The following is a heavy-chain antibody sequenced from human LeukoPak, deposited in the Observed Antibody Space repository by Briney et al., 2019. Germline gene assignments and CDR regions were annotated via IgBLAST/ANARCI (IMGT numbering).Heavy chain of an antibody. CDR2: INHSGST. Sequence: SETLSLTCAVYGGSFSGYYWSWIRQPPGKGLEWIGEINHSGSTNYNPSLKSRVTISVDTSKNQFSLKLSSVTAADTAVYYCARTAGTSGWYRVRYLQHWGQGTLVTVSS. D-gene: IGHD6-19*01. J-gene: IGHJ1*01. CDR1: GGSFSGYY. CDR3: ARTAGTSGWYRVRYLQH. V-gene: IGHV4-34*01.